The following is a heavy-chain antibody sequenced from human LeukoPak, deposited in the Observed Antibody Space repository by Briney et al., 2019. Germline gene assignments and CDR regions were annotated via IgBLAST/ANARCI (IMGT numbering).Heavy chain of an antibody. CDR1: GAFISNKF. V-gene: IGHV4-59*01. CDR2: ISYTGTT. Sequence: PSETLSLTCNVSGAFISNKFWSWIRHPPGKGLEWIGYISYTGTTNYNPSLQSRVTISVDTSKNQLSLRVTSMTAADTAVYYCARDTSGYYGRYESWGQGILVTVSS. CDR3: ARDTSGYYGRYES. D-gene: IGHD3-3*01. J-gene: IGHJ4*02.